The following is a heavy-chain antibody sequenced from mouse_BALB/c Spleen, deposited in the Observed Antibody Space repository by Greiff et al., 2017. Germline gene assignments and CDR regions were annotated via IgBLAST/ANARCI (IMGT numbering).Heavy chain of an antibody. CDR3: ARFRYDWYFDV. D-gene: IGHD2-14*01. Sequence: EVKLMESGPGLVKPSQSLSLTCTVTGYSITSDYAWNWIRQFPGNKLEWMGYISYSGSTSYNPSLKSRISITRDTSKNQFFLQLNSVTTEDTATYYCARFRYDWYFDVWGAGTTVTVSS. CDR2: ISYSGST. V-gene: IGHV3-2*02. J-gene: IGHJ1*01. CDR1: GYSITSDYA.